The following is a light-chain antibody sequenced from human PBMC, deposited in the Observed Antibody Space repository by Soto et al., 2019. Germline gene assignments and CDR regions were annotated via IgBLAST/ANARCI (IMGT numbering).Light chain of an antibody. V-gene: IGKV3-11*01. CDR2: DAS. Sequence: EVVLTQSPATLSLSPGDRATLSCRASQSVSHALAWYQQKPGQAPRLLIHDASSRATGIPARFSGSGSETDFTLTISSLEPEDFAVYYCQQLGSWPPSITFGQGTRLEIK. CDR3: QQLGSWPPSIT. J-gene: IGKJ5*01. CDR1: QSVSHA.